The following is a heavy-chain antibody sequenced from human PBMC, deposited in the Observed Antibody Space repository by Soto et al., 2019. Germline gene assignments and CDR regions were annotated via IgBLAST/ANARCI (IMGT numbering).Heavy chain of an antibody. D-gene: IGHD5-18*01. V-gene: IGHV4-31*03. CDR3: ARDRLMATAGTARHYFGLDV. J-gene: IGHJ6*02. CDR2: IYYSGNT. CDR1: GGSIRSGGYY. Sequence: PSEPLSLSCTVSGGSIRSGGYYWSWVRQNPRKGLEWIGNIYYSGNTYYNPSLKSRLTISVDTSKNQFSLNLSSVTAADTAVYYCARDRLMATAGTARHYFGLDVWGQGTTVTV.